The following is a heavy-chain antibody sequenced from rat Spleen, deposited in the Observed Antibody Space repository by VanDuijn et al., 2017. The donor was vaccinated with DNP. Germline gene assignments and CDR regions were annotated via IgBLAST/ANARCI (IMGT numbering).Heavy chain of an antibody. D-gene: IGHD1-10*01. CDR1: GFTFSNYY. CDR2: ISYDGGIT. J-gene: IGHJ1*01. Sequence: EVQLVESGGGLVQPGRSLKLSCAASGFTFSNYYMAWVRQAPTKGLEWVAYISYDGGITNYGDSVKGRFTISRDNAISTLYLQMNSLRSEDTATYYCARRGYNNAWYFDFWGPGTMVTVSS. CDR3: ARRGYNNAWYFDF. V-gene: IGHV5-22*01.